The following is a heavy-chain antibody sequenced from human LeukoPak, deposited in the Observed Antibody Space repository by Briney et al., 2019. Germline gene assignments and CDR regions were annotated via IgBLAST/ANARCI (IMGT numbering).Heavy chain of an antibody. CDR3: ARVSGSGTHPFDY. CDR1: GGSFSSYY. D-gene: IGHD3-10*01. Sequence: PSETLSLTCTVSGGSFSSYYWSWIRQPPGRGLEWIGYIYYSGSTNYNPSLRSRVTISVDTSKNQFSLKLSSVTAADTAVYYCARVSGSGTHPFDYWGQGTLVTVSS. CDR2: IYYSGST. J-gene: IGHJ4*02. V-gene: IGHV4-59*01.